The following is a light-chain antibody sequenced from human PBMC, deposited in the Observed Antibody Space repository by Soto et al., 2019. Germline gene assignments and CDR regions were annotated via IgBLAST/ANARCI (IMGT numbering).Light chain of an antibody. CDR2: GAS. CDR1: QSVSNN. J-gene: IGKJ1*01. CDR3: HQYNNWWT. Sequence: EIVMSKSPATLAVSPGERATLSCRASQSVSNNLAWYQKKPGQAPRLLIYGASTRATGIPSRVSGSGAGIRLTLTISGLMSDDVAVYYCHQYNNWWTFGQETKVAFK. V-gene: IGKV3-15*01.